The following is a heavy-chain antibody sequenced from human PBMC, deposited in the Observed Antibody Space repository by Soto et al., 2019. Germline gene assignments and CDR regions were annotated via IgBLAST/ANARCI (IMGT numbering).Heavy chain of an antibody. CDR1: GYSFTSYW. Sequence: GESLKISCKGSGYSFTSYWIGWVRQMPGKGLEWMGIIYPGDSDTRYSPSFQGQVTISADKSISTAYLQWSSLKASDTAMYYCARGDYDFWSGPSDFDYWGQGTLVTVSS. V-gene: IGHV5-51*01. D-gene: IGHD3-3*01. CDR2: IYPGDSDT. J-gene: IGHJ4*02. CDR3: ARGDYDFWSGPSDFDY.